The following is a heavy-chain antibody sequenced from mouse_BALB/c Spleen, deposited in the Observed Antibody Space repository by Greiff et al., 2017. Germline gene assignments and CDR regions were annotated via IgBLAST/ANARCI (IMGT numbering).Heavy chain of an antibody. D-gene: IGHD2-4*01. V-gene: IGHV5-6-3*01. CDR3: ARERAMITRDAMDY. CDR1: GFTFSSYG. CDR2: INSNGGST. J-gene: IGHJ4*01. Sequence: EVNVVESGGGLVQPGGSLKLSCAASGFTFSSYGMSWVRQTPDKRLELVATINSNGGSTYYPDSVKGRFTISRDNAKNTLYLQMSSLKSEDTAMYYCARERAMITRDAMDYWGQGTSVTVSS.